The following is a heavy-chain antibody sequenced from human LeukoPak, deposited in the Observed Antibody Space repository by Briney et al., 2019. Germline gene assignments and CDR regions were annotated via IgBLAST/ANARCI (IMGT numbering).Heavy chain of an antibody. CDR3: ARDLGYCSGGSCYGWFDP. CDR1: GGSISSYY. CDR2: IYYRGST. D-gene: IGHD2-15*01. Sequence: SETLSLTCTVSGGSISSYYWSWIRQPPGKGLEWIGYIYYRGSTNYNPSLKSRVTISVDTSKNQFSLKLSSVTAADTAVYYCARDLGYCSGGSCYGWFDPWGQGTLVTVSS. J-gene: IGHJ5*02. V-gene: IGHV4-59*01.